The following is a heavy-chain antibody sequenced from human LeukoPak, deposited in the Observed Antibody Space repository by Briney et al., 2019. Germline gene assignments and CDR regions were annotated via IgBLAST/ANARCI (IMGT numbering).Heavy chain of an antibody. V-gene: IGHV3-7*01. D-gene: IGHD2-2*01. J-gene: IGHJ4*02. Sequence: GGSLRLSCAASGFTFSNYWMIWVRQAPGKGLEWVGNIKQDGSEKRYADSVKDRFTISRDISKNTLFLQMNSLRAEDTAVYFCVRDGPDSLYFDYWGQGTLVTASP. CDR2: IKQDGSEK. CDR1: GFTFSNYW. CDR3: VRDGPDSLYFDY.